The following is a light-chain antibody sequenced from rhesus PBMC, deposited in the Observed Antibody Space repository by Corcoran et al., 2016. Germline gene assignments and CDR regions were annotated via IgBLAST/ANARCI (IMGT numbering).Light chain of an antibody. CDR1: QSLLHSDGYTY. J-gene: IGKJ3*01. CDR3: MQGKQLPT. CDR2: LGS. V-gene: IGKV2-90*01. Sequence: DIVMTQTPLSLPVTPGEPASISCRSSQSLLHSDGYTYLDWYLQKPGQSPRLLIYLGSKRASGVPVRFSGSGSGTDFTLKISRVDAEDVGVYYCMQGKQLPTFGPGTKLDIK.